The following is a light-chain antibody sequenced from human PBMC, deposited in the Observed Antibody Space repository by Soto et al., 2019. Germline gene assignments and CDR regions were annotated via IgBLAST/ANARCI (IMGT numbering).Light chain of an antibody. V-gene: IGKV3-20*01. CDR3: QQYGSSGT. CDR1: QSVSINY. J-gene: IGKJ1*01. Sequence: EIVLTQSPGTLSLSPGERATRSCRASQSVSINYLAWYQQKPGQAPRLLIYGASNRATGIPDRFSGSGSGTDFTLTISRLEPEDFAVYYCQQYGSSGTFGQGTKVDIK. CDR2: GAS.